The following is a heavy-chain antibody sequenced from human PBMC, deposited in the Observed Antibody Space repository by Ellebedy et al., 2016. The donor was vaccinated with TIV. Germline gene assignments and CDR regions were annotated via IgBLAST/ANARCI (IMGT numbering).Heavy chain of an antibody. V-gene: IGHV3-30*02. CDR3: AKEREPAVAADY. D-gene: IGHD6-19*01. Sequence: GESLKISCAASGFTFSSYGMHWVRQAPGKGLEWVAFIRYDGSNKYYADSVKGRFTISRDKSKNTLYLQMNSLRAEDTAVYYCAKEREPAVAADYWGQGTLVTVSS. CDR1: GFTFSSYG. J-gene: IGHJ4*02. CDR2: IRYDGSNK.